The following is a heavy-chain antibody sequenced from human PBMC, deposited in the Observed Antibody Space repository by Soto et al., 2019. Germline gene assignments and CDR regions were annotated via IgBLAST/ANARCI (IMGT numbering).Heavy chain of an antibody. Sequence: EVQLVESGGGLVKPGGSLRLSCAASGFTLSSYTMNWVRQAPGKGLEWVSFISSTSSFIYYADSVRGRFTTSRDNAKNSLYLQMNSLRAEDTAVYHCARDRGTVGTAYYGMDVWGQGTTVTVSS. CDR1: GFTLSSYT. D-gene: IGHD3-10*01. CDR3: ARDRGTVGTAYYGMDV. J-gene: IGHJ6*02. V-gene: IGHV3-21*01. CDR2: ISSTSSFI.